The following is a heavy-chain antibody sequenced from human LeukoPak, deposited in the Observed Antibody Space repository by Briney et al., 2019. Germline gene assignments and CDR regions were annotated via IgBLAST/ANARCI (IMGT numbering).Heavy chain of an antibody. CDR1: GCSVSSGSYY. V-gene: IGHV4-61*01. D-gene: IGHD6-13*01. Sequence: PSETLSLTCTVSGCSVSSGSYYWSWLRQPPGKGVEWTGYIYYSGSTNYNPSLKRRVTISVNTSKNQFSLKLSSVTAADTAVYYCARAPMHSSSWHYWFDPWGQGTLVTVSS. J-gene: IGHJ5*02. CDR3: ARAPMHSSSWHYWFDP. CDR2: IYYSGST.